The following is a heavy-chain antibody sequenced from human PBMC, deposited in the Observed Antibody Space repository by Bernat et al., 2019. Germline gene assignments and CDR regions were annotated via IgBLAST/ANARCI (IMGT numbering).Heavy chain of an antibody. J-gene: IGHJ4*02. Sequence: QVQLVESGGGVVQPGRSLRLPCAASGFTFSSYGMHWVRQAPGKGLEWVAVIWYDGSNKYYADSVKGRFTISRDNSKNTLYLQMNSLRAEDTAVYYCARDLVPAEYYFDYWGQGTLVTVSS. CDR3: ARDLVPAEYYFDY. D-gene: IGHD2-2*01. V-gene: IGHV3-33*01. CDR2: IWYDGSNK. CDR1: GFTFSSYG.